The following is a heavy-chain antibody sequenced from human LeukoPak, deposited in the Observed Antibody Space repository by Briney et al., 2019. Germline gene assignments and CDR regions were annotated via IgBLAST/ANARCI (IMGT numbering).Heavy chain of an antibody. D-gene: IGHD3-22*01. J-gene: IGHJ4*02. CDR3: AKDSYDSSGSRYDY. V-gene: IGHV3-23*01. CDR2: ISGSGGST. CDR1: GFTFSGYA. Sequence: GGSLRLSCAASGFTFSGYAMSWVRQAPGKGLEWVSAISGSGGSTWYADSVKGRVTISRDNSKNTLYLQMNSLRAEDTAVYYCAKDSYDSSGSRYDYWGQGTLATVSS.